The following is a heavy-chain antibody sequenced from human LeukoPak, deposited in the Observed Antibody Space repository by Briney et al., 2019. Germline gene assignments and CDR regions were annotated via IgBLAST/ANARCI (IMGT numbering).Heavy chain of an antibody. CDR2: IKEDGSEK. D-gene: IGHD4-17*01. J-gene: IGHJ4*02. CDR3: ARAPYGENY. V-gene: IGHV3-7*01. Sequence: PGGSLRLSCAASGFTFSTYWMIWVRQAPGKGLEWVANIKEDGSEKYYVDSVKGRFTISRDNAKNSLHLQMNSLGVEDTAVYYCARAPYGENYWGQGTLVTVSS. CDR1: GFTFSTYW.